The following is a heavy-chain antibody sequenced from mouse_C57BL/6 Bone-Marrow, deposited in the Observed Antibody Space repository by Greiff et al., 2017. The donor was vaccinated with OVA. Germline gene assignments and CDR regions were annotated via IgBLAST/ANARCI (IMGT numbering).Heavy chain of an antibody. Sequence: EVMLVESGGGLVKPGGSLKLSCAASGFTFSSYTMSWVRQTPEKRLEWVATISGGGGNTYYPDSVKGRFTISRDNAKNTLYLQMSSLRSEDTALYYCARHEGMYGNAWFAYWGQGTLVTVSA. CDR3: ARHEGMYGNAWFAY. J-gene: IGHJ3*01. D-gene: IGHD2-10*02. CDR2: ISGGGGNT. CDR1: GFTFSSYT. V-gene: IGHV5-9*01.